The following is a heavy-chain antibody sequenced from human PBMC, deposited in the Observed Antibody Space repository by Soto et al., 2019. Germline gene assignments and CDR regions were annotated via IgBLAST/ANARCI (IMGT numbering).Heavy chain of an antibody. V-gene: IGHV3-23*01. CDR2: ISGSGGST. D-gene: IGHD6-6*01. J-gene: IGHJ4*02. CDR1: GFTFSSYA. Sequence: GGSLRLSCAASGFTFSSYAMSWVRQAPGKGLEWVSAISGSGGSTYYADSGKGRFTISRDNSKNTLYLQMNSLRAEDAAVYYCAKDKYSSSCEDPFDYWGQGTLVTVSS. CDR3: AKDKYSSSCEDPFDY.